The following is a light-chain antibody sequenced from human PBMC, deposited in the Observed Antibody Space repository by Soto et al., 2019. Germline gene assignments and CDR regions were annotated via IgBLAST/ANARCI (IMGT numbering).Light chain of an antibody. CDR2: EVT. V-gene: IGLV2-14*01. J-gene: IGLJ1*01. CDR1: SSDVGAYNF. Sequence: QSALTQPASVSGSPGQSITISCTGTSSDVGAYNFVSWYQHHPGRAPKLIVYEVTIRPSGVSNRFSGSKSGNTASLTISGLQAEDEADYYCCSLTTSHTYVFGSGTKLTVL. CDR3: CSLTTSHTYV.